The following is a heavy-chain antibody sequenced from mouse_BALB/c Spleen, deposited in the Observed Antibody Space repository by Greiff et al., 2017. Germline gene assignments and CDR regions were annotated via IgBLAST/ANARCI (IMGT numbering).Heavy chain of an antibody. Sequence: VMLVESGPGLVAPSQSLSITCTVSGFSFSSYSVHWVRQPPGKGLEWLGMIRGGGSTDYNSALKSRLSISKDNSKSQVFLKMNSRQTDDTAMYYCARDDMVQAWFAYWGQGTLVTVSA. J-gene: IGHJ3*01. V-gene: IGHV2-6-4*01. D-gene: IGHD1-1*02. CDR3: ARDDMVQAWFAY. CDR1: GFSFSSYS. CDR2: IRGGGST.